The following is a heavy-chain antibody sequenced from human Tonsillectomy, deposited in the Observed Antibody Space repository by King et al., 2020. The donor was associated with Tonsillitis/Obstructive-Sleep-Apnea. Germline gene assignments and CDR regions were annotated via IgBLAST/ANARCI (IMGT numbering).Heavy chain of an antibody. CDR3: ARDEPATIDYGMDI. Sequence: QVQLVESGGGVVQPGRSLRLSCAASGFTFTSYAMHWVRQAPGKGLEWVAVISYDGSKKYYADSVKGRFTISRDNSKNTLYLQMNTLRAEDTAVYYCARDEPATIDYGMDIWGPGTTVTVSS. V-gene: IGHV3-30*04. CDR2: ISYDGSKK. CDR1: GFTFTSYA. D-gene: IGHD5-24*01. J-gene: IGHJ6*02.